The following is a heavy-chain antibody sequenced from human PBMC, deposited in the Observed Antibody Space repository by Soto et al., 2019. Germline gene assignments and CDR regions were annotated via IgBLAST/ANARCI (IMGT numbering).Heavy chain of an antibody. CDR2: INHSGGT. Sequence: PSETLSLTCAVYGGSFSGYYWTWIRQPPGTGLEWIGEINHSGGTNYNPSLKSRVTISVDTSKNQFSLKLTSVTAADTAVYYCARDTITGLFDYWGQGTQVTVSS. V-gene: IGHV4-34*01. CDR3: ARDTITGLFDY. J-gene: IGHJ4*02. CDR1: GGSFSGYY. D-gene: IGHD2-8*02.